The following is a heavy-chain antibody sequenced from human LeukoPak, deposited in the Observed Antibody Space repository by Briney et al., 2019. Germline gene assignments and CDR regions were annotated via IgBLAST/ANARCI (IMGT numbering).Heavy chain of an antibody. CDR1: GYTFTSYG. Sequence: GASVKVSCKASGYTFTSYGISWVRQAPGQGLEWMGWISAYNGNTNYAQKLQGRVTMTTDTSTSTAYMELRSLRSDDTAVYYCARVRTDYGEKLVYYYYYYYMDVWGKGTTVTISS. J-gene: IGHJ6*03. CDR3: ARVRTDYGEKLVYYYYYYYMDV. D-gene: IGHD4-17*01. CDR2: ISAYNGNT. V-gene: IGHV1-18*01.